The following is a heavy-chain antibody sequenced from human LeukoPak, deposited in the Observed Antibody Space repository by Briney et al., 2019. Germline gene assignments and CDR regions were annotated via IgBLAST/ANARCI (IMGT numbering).Heavy chain of an antibody. D-gene: IGHD3-10*01. CDR3: ARDVPFNYGSGSYYNLYFDY. J-gene: IGHJ4*02. V-gene: IGHV4-38-2*02. CDR1: GYSISNGYY. CDR2: IYYSGST. Sequence: PSETLSLTCTVSGYSISNGYYWGWIRQPPGKGLEWIGSIYYSGSTYYNPSLKSRVTISVDTSKNQFSLKLSSVTAADTAVYYCARDVPFNYGSGSYYNLYFDYWGQGALVTVSS.